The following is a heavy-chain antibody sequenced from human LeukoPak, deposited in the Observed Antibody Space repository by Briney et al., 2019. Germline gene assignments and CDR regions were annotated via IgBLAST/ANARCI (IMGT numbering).Heavy chain of an antibody. D-gene: IGHD3-22*01. J-gene: IGHJ4*02. CDR3: ARRYYETNVYDRHFDH. V-gene: IGHV3-74*03. Sequence: PGGSLRLSCAASGFTFSRDWMHWVRQAPGKGPVWVSRTSDDGSITTYADSVKGRFTISRDNAKSTMFLQMNSLRAEDTAVYFCARRYYETNVYDRHFDHWGQGILVTVSS. CDR2: TSDDGSIT. CDR1: GFTFSRDW.